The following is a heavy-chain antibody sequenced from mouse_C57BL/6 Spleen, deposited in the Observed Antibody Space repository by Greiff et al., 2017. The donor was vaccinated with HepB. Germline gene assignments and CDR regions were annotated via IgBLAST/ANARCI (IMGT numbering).Heavy chain of an antibody. CDR2: IDPSDSYT. CDR3: ASYAYSSGYDDAMDY. Sequence: VQLQQPGAELVMPGASVKLSCKASGYTFTSYWMHWVKQRPGQGLEWIGEIDPSDSYTNYNQKFKGKSTLTVDNSSSTAYMQLSSLTSEDSAVYYCASYAYSSGYDDAMDYWGQGTSVTVSS. J-gene: IGHJ4*01. D-gene: IGHD3-2*02. CDR1: GYTFTSYW. V-gene: IGHV1-69*01.